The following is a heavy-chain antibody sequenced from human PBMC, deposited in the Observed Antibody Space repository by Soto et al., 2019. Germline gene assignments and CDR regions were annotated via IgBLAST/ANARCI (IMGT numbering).Heavy chain of an antibody. V-gene: IGHV3-11*06. CDR2: ISSSSYT. D-gene: IGHD6-13*01. Sequence: LRLSCAASGFTFSDYYMSWIRQAPGKGLEWVSYISSSSYTNYADSVKGRFTISRDNAKNSLYLQMNSLRAEDTAVYYCARGRYSKYYGMDVWGQGTTVTVSS. CDR1: GFTFSDYY. CDR3: ARGRYSKYYGMDV. J-gene: IGHJ6*02.